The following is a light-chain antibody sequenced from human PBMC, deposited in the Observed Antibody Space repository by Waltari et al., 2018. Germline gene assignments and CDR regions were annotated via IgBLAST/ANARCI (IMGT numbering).Light chain of an antibody. V-gene: IGLV2-23*02. CDR1: SSDVGDYKY. CDR3: CSYAGSATPVL. CDR2: DVT. Sequence: QSALTQAASVSGSPGQSITISCAGTSSDVGDYKYVSWYQQHPGKAPKLMIYDVTKRPSGVSNRFSGSKSASTASLTISGIQAEDEADYYCCSYAGSATPVLFGGGTKLTVL. J-gene: IGLJ2*01.